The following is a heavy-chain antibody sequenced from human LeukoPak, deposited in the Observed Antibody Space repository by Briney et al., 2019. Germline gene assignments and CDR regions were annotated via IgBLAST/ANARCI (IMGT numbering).Heavy chain of an antibody. CDR1: GYTFTGYY. CDR2: INPNSDGT. V-gene: IGHV1-2*02. CDR3: ARDGLAARLAY. D-gene: IGHD6-6*01. J-gene: IGHJ4*02. Sequence: ASVKVSCKASGYTFTGYYMHWVRQAPGQGLEWMGWINPNSDGTNYAQKFQGRVTMTRDTSISTAYMELSRLRSDDTAVYYCARDGLAARLAYWGQGTLVTVSS.